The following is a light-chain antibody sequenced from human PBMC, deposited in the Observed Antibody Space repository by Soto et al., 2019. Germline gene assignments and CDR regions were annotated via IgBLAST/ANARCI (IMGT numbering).Light chain of an antibody. V-gene: IGLV2-14*01. J-gene: IGLJ1*01. CDR3: NSYTSPSARV. CDR1: SSDVGAYNY. CDR2: EVT. Sequence: HSALPQPASVAGSPGQSITISCTGTSSDVGAYNYVSWYQLRPGRAPNLIIYEVTSRPSRVSNRFSGSKSGNTASLRIFDLQSEDEADYYCNSYTSPSARVFGTGTKVAV.